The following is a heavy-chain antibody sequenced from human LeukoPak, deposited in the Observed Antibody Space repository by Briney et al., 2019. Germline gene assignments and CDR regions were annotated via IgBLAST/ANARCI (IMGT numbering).Heavy chain of an antibody. CDR1: GFTFSSFA. CDR2: ISGSGGST. Sequence: SGGSPRLSCAASGFTFSSFAMSWVRQAPGKGLEWVSTISGSGGSTYYADSVKGRFTISRDNSKTTLYLQMNSLRTEDTAVYYCVSTYYFDSSGYYPFDYWGQGTQVTVSS. CDR3: VSTYYFDSSGYYPFDY. D-gene: IGHD3-22*01. J-gene: IGHJ4*02. V-gene: IGHV3-23*01.